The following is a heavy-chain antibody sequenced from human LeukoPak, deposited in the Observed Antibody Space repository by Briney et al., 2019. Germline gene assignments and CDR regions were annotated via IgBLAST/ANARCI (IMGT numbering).Heavy chain of an antibody. CDR1: GYTFTNYY. V-gene: IGHV1-46*01. CDR3: ARNIGTAVLDF. J-gene: IGHJ4*02. D-gene: IGHD5-12*01. Sequence: GASVKVSCKSSGYTFTNYYLHWGRQAPGQRLEWMGIINPSGGGTTYAQKFQGRLTITRDMSTTTFYMELSGLGSEDTAVYYCARNIGTAVLDFWGQGTQVSVAS. CDR2: INPSGGGT.